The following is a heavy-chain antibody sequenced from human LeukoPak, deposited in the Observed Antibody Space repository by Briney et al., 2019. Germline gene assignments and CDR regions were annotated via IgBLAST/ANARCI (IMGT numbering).Heavy chain of an antibody. CDR3: AKSLGTYWGKDFLNWFDP. CDR2: INPNSGNT. J-gene: IGHJ5*02. CDR1: EYTFTNYD. Sequence: ASVKVSCKASEYTFTNYDINWVRQATGQGLEWMGWINPNSGNTGYTQKFQGRVTMTRNTSLSTAYMELTSLKSEDTAVYYCAKSLGTYWGKDFLNWFDPWGQGTLVTVSS. D-gene: IGHD3-16*01. V-gene: IGHV1-8*01.